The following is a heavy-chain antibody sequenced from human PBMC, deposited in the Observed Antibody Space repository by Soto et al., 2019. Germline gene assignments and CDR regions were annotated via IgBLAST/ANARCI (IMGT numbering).Heavy chain of an antibody. J-gene: IGHJ4*02. D-gene: IGHD3-22*01. CDR2: INAGNGNT. V-gene: IGHV1-3*01. CDR1: GYTFTSYA. Sequence: ASVKVSCKSSGYTFTSYAMHWVRQSPGQRLEWMGWINAGNGNTKYSQKFQGRVTITRDTSASTAYMELSSLRSEDTAVYYCARDKYYYDSSGYDYWGQGTLVTVSS. CDR3: ARDKYYYDSSGYDY.